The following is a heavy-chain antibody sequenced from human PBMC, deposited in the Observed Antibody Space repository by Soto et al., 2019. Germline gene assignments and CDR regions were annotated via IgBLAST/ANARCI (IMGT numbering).Heavy chain of an antibody. CDR3: ASKAAGEDDYFDY. V-gene: IGHV4-31*03. J-gene: IGHJ4*02. CDR2: IYYSGST. Sequence: SETLSLTCTVSGGSISSGGYYWSWIRQHPGKGLEWIGYIYYSGSTYYNPSLKSRVTISVDTSKNQFSLKLSSVTAADTAVYYCASKAAGEDDYFDYWGQGTLVTVSS. D-gene: IGHD6-13*01. CDR1: GGSISSGGYY.